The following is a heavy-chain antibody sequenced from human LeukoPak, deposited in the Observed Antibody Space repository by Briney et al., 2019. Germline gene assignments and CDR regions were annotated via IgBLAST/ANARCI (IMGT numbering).Heavy chain of an antibody. Sequence: SETLSLTCTVSGGSISSYYWSWIRQPAGKGLEWIGRIYTSGSTNYNPSLKSRVTMSVDTSKNQFSLKLSSVTAADTAVYYCARPRQTIFGVGPSGYFDYWGQGTLVTVSS. V-gene: IGHV4-4*07. CDR2: IYTSGST. J-gene: IGHJ4*02. D-gene: IGHD3-3*01. CDR3: ARPRQTIFGVGPSGYFDY. CDR1: GGSISSYY.